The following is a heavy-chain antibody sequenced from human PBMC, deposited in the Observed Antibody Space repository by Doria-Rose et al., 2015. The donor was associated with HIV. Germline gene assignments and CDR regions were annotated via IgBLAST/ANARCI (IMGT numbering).Heavy chain of an antibody. CDR2: IYYSGTT. CDR3: AKQAVNWFDP. D-gene: IGHD6-25*01. J-gene: IGHJ5*02. Sequence: RQTPGKGLEWIGTIYYSGTTYYNPSLRGRVTISLHTSKNQYSLKLISVTAADTGVYYCAKQAVNWFDPWGQGTLVTVSS. V-gene: IGHV4-39*01.